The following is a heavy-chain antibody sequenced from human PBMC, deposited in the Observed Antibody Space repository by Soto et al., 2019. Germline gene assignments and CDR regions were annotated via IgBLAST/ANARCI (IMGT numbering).Heavy chain of an antibody. D-gene: IGHD2-21*01. CDR1: GFTFSSYA. V-gene: IGHV3-23*01. J-gene: IGHJ4*01. Sequence: GGSLRLSCIASGFTFSSYAMSCVRQAPGKGLEWVSVIGGNGATTRYADSVKGRSTISRDNSKNTVYLQINNLRVEDTAVYYCAKTLFVACDYWGRGTLVT. CDR3: AKTLFVACDY. CDR2: IGGNGATT.